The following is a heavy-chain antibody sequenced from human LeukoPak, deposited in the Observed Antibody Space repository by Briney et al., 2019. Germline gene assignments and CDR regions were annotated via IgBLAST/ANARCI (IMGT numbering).Heavy chain of an antibody. CDR3: ARDRGFSWFGELRVGLNWFDP. V-gene: IGHV4-30-4*01. J-gene: IGHJ5*02. Sequence: PSQTLSLTCTVSGGSISSGDYYWSWMRQPPGKGLEWIGYIYHSGSTYYNPSLKSRVTISVDTSKNQFSLKLGSVTAADTAVYYCARDRGFSWFGELRVGLNWFDPWGQGTLVTVSS. CDR2: IYHSGST. D-gene: IGHD3-10*01. CDR1: GGSISSGDYY.